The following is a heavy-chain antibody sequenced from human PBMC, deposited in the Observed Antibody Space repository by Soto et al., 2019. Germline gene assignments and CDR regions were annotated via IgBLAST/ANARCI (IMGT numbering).Heavy chain of an antibody. J-gene: IGHJ3*02. CDR3: ATDPFSGSYYGFYI. V-gene: IGHV3-15*01. CDR2: IKSKSDGGTT. D-gene: IGHD1-26*01. CDR1: GFTFSKAW. Sequence: GGSLRLSCAASGFTFSKAWMNWVRQAPGKGLEWVGRIKSKSDGGTTDYAAPVQGRFIVSRDDSKNTLYLQMQSLRTEDTAVYYCATDPFSGSYYGFYIWGQGTMVTVSS.